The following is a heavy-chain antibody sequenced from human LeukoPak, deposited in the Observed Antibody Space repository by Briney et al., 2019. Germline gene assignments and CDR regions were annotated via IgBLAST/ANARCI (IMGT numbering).Heavy chain of an antibody. Sequence: GRSLRLSCAASGFTFDDYAMHWVRQAPGKGLEWVSGISWNSGSIGYADSVKGRFTISSDNAKNSLYLQRNSLRAEDTALYYWAKGVSGFQGGWFDPWGQGTLVTVSS. J-gene: IGHJ5*02. CDR1: GFTFDDYA. CDR2: ISWNSGSI. CDR3: AKGVSGFQGGWFDP. V-gene: IGHV3-9*01. D-gene: IGHD3-22*01.